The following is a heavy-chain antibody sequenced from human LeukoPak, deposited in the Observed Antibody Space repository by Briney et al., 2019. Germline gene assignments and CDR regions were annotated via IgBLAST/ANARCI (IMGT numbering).Heavy chain of an antibody. V-gene: IGHV4-39*01. CDR3: SRKLQERRDYGKYYFDY. CDR2: IYYSGSN. J-gene: IGHJ4*02. D-gene: IGHD4/OR15-4a*01. CDR1: RGSLRNNSYY. Sequence: SETLSLTRTVSRGSLRNNSYYWGGIRQPPGKALEWIGNIYYSGSNYYNPSLNRQGPISVDTAKNQFSLKLSSVTAADTAVYYCSRKLQERRDYGKYYFDYWGQGTLVTVSS.